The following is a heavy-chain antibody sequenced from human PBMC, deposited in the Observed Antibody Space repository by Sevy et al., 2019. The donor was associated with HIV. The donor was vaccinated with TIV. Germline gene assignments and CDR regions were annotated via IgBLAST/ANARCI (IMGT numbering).Heavy chain of an antibody. Sequence: GGSLRLSCAASGLTVSDNFMSWVRQAPGKGLEWVSDIYIGGTTYYADSVKGRFTISRDNSKNTIYLQMNGLRAEDTAVYYCARGKHVSGYYGSFDYWGQGALVTV. CDR3: ARGKHVSGYYGSFDY. D-gene: IGHD5-12*01. CDR1: GLTVSDNF. V-gene: IGHV3-53*01. CDR2: IYIGGTT. J-gene: IGHJ4*02.